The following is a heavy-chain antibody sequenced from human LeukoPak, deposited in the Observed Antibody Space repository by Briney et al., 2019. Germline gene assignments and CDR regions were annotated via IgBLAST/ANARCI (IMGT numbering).Heavy chain of an antibody. CDR3: ASVYGSGSDIDY. Sequence: PSETLSLTCTVSGYSISSGYYWGWIRQPPGKGLEWVGEINHSGSTNYNPSLKSRVTISVDTSKNQFSLKLSSVTAADTAVYYCASVYGSGSDIDYWGQGTLVTVSS. J-gene: IGHJ4*02. D-gene: IGHD3-10*01. CDR2: INHSGST. CDR1: GYSISSGYY. V-gene: IGHV4-38-2*02.